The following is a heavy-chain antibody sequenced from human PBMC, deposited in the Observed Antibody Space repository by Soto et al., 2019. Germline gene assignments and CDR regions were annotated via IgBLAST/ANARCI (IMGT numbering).Heavy chain of an antibody. CDR2: IIPIFGTA. V-gene: IGHV1-69*12. D-gene: IGHD2-2*03. CDR1: GGTFSSYA. J-gene: IGHJ4*02. Sequence: QVQLVQSGAEVKKPGSSVKVSCKASGGTFSSYAISWVRQAPGQGLEWMGGIIPIFGTANYAQKFQGRVTITADESTSTAYMELSRLRSEDTAVYYCARYLDIVLVPAAMGFDYWGQGTLVTVSS. CDR3: ARYLDIVLVPAAMGFDY.